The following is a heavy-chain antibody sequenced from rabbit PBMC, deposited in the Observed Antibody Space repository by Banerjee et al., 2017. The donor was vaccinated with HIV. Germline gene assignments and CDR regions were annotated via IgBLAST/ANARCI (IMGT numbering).Heavy chain of an antibody. CDR1: GSDISSNA. D-gene: IGHD7-1*01. Sequence: QEQLGESGGGLVQPEGSLTLTCKASGSDISSNAMCWVRQAPGKGLELIACIYSSNGDKWYASWVNGRFTISRSTSLNTVDLKMTSLTVADTATYFCARAYPGWAGYGYSYGLWGQGTLVTVS. CDR2: IYSSNGDK. J-gene: IGHJ3*01. CDR3: ARAYPGWAGYGYSYGL. V-gene: IGHV1S47*01.